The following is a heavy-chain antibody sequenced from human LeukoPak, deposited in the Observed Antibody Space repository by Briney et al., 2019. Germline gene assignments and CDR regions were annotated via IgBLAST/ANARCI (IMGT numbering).Heavy chain of an antibody. CDR3: ARMAQGRCFDWSNWFDP. CDR1: GYTFTSYG. J-gene: IGHJ5*02. Sequence: ASVKVSCKASGYTFTSYGISWVRQAPGQGLEWMGWISAYNGNTNYAQKLQGRVTMTTDTSTSTAYMELRSLRSDDTAVYYCARMAQGRCFDWSNWFDPWGQGTLVTVSS. D-gene: IGHD3-9*01. V-gene: IGHV1-18*04. CDR2: ISAYNGNT.